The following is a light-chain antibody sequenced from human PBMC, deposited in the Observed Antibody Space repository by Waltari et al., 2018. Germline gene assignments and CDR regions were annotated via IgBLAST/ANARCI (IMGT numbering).Light chain of an antibody. V-gene: IGLV3-1*01. CDR1: ELGDRY. CDR3: QTWDRNKWV. CDR2: QDS. Sequence: SYVLTQPPSVSVSPGQTANIFCSGQELGDRYISWDQQRAGQSPVLVIYQDSKRPSGIPGRFSGSNSENTATLTVSGAQPVDEADYFCQTWDRNKWVFGGGTKLTVL. J-gene: IGLJ3*02.